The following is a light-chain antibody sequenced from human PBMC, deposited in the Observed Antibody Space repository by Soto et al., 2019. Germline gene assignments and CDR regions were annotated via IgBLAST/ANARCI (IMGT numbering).Light chain of an antibody. J-gene: IGKJ3*01. CDR1: QSISSY. CDR2: GAS. CDR3: QQSYSMPFT. V-gene: IGKV1-39*01. Sequence: DIQMTQSPSSLSASVGDRVTITCRASQSISSYFNWYQQKPGKAPKLLIYGASSLQSGVPSRFSGSGSGTDFTLTISSLQPEDFATYYCQQSYSMPFTFGPGTKVDIK.